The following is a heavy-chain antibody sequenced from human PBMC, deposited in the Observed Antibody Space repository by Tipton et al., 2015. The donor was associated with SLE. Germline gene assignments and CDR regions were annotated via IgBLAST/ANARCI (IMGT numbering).Heavy chain of an antibody. CDR2: IHPGDSES. V-gene: IGHV5-51*03. J-gene: IGHJ3*02. D-gene: IGHD1/OR15-1a*01. Sequence: QLVQSGGEVKKPGESLKISCKASGYNFTTYCIGWVRQMPGEGLEWMGIIHPGDSESTYSPSLQGQVTISVDKSVTTAYLRWSSLKASDTAMYYCARLEQDYTDAQGAFDIWGQGTMVTVSS. CDR1: GYNFTTYC. CDR3: ARLEQDYTDAQGAFDI.